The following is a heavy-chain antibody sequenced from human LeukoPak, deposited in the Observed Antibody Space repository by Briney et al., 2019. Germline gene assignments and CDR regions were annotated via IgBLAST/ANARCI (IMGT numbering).Heavy chain of an antibody. D-gene: IGHD6-25*01. CDR2: ISSSGSTI. CDR1: GFTFSDYY. J-gene: IGHJ3*02. CDR3: ARARGYSIAYTAYAFDI. V-gene: IGHV3-11*04. Sequence: GGSLRLSCAASGFTFSDYYMSWIRQAPGKGLEWVSYISSSGSTIYYADSVKGRFTISRENTKNSLYLQMNSLRAGDTAVYYCARARGYSIAYTAYAFDIWGQGTMVTVSS.